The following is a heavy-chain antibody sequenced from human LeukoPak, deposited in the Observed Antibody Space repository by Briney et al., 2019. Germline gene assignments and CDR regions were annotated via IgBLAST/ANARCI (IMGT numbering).Heavy chain of an antibody. V-gene: IGHV4-39*01. CDR3: ASLPSYDFWA. J-gene: IGHJ5*01. D-gene: IGHD3-3*01. CDR1: GRSISTTNFY. CDR2: ISYSGAT. Sequence: SETLSLTCTVSGRSISTTNFYWGWIRQPPGKGLEWIGSISYSGATYYNPSLKSRLTVSADTSKKEVSLRLNSVTAADTAVYYCASLPSYDFWAWGRGNL.